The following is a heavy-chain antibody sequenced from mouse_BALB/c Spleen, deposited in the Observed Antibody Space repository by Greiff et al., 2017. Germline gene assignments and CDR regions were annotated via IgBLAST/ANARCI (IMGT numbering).Heavy chain of an antibody. V-gene: IGHV3-6*02. D-gene: IGHD2-14*01. CDR2: ISYDGSN. J-gene: IGHJ4*01. CDR1: GYSITSGYY. Sequence: ESGPGLVKPSQSLSLTCSVTGYSITSGYYWNWIRQFPGNKLEWMGYISYDGSNNYNPSLKNRISITRDTSKNQFFLKLNSVTTEDTATYYCARERYALYAMDYWGQGTSVTVSS. CDR3: ARERYALYAMDY.